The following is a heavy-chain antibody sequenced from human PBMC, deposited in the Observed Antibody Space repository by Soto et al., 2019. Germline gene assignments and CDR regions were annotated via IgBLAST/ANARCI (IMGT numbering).Heavy chain of an antibody. J-gene: IGHJ6*02. Sequence: GASVKVSCKASGYTFTSYGISWVRQAPGQGLEWMGWISAYNGNTNYAQKLQGRVTMTTDTSTSTAYMELRSLRSDDTAVYNCARERYSSSWTYYYGIDVWGQGTTVTVSS. D-gene: IGHD6-13*01. CDR2: ISAYNGNT. CDR1: GYTFTSYG. CDR3: ARERYSSSWTYYYGIDV. V-gene: IGHV1-18*01.